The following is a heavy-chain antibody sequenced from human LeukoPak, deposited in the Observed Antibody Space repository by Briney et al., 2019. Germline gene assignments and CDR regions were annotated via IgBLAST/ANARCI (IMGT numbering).Heavy chain of an antibody. CDR2: IYTSGST. V-gene: IGHV4-4*07. J-gene: IGHJ3*02. CDR1: GGSFSGYY. CDR3: AREGLMVHDAFDI. D-gene: IGHD2-8*01. Sequence: KASETLSLTCAVYGGSFSGYYWSWIRQPAGKGLEWIGRIYTSGSTNYNPSLKSRVTMSVDTSKNQFSLKLSSVTAADTAVYYCAREGLMVHDAFDIWGQGTMVTVSS.